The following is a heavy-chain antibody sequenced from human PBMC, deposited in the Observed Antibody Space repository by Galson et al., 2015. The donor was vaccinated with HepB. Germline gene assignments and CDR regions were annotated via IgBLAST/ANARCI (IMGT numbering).Heavy chain of an antibody. CDR1: GFTFSSYA. Sequence: SLRLSCAASGFTFSSYAMSWVRQAPGKGLEWVSAISGSGGSTYYADSVKGRFTISRDNSKNTLYLQMNSLRAEDTAVYYCACYDSSGYQPPFDYWGQGTLVTVSS. V-gene: IGHV3-23*01. J-gene: IGHJ4*02. CDR2: ISGSGGST. CDR3: ACYDSSGYQPPFDY. D-gene: IGHD3-22*01.